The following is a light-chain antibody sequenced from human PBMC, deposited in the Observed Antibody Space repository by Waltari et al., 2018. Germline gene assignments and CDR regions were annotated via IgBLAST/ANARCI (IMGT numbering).Light chain of an antibody. CDR3: QVWDSDSNHPV. J-gene: IGLJ3*02. V-gene: IGLV3-21*04. CDR2: FDS. Sequence: SSVLTQPPSVSVAPGKTARITCGGTRNNSVPWYQRKPGQAPVLVIYFDSDRPSGIPERFSGSNSGNTATLTISSVEAGDEADYYCQVWDSDSNHPVFGGGTKLTAL. CDR1: RNNS.